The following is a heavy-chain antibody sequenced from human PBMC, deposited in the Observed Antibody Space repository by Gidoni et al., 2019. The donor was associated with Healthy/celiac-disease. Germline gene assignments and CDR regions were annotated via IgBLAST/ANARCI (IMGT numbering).Heavy chain of an antibody. J-gene: IGHJ6*03. CDR2: IIPIFGTA. CDR3: ARELRLSIAARYYYYYYMDV. V-gene: IGHV1-69*01. D-gene: IGHD6-6*01. Sequence: QVQLVQSGAEVKKPGSSVKVSCKASGGTFSSYAISWVRQAPGQGLEWMGGIIPIFGTANYAQKFQGRVTITADESTSTAYMELSSLRSEDTAVYYCARELRLSIAARYYYYYYMDVWGKGTTVTVSS. CDR1: GGTFSSYA.